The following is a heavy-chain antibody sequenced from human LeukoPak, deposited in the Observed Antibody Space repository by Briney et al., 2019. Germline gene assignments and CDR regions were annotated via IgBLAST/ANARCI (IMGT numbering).Heavy chain of an antibody. J-gene: IGHJ4*02. CDR1: GFTFSDYY. D-gene: IGHD3-10*01. CDR3: ARESTYYYGSGSPSFDY. CDR2: ISSSGSTI. V-gene: IGHV3-11*04. Sequence: GGSLRLSRAASGFTFSDYYMSWIRQAPGTGLEWVSYISSSGSTIYYADSVKGRFTISRDNAKNSLYLQMNSLRAEDTAVYYYARESTYYYGSGSPSFDYWGQGTLVTVSA.